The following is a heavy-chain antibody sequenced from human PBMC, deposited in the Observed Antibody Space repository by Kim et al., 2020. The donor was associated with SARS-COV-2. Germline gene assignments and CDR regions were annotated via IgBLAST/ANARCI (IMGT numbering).Heavy chain of an antibody. V-gene: IGHV3-30-3*01. J-gene: IGHJ5*02. CDR3: ARGTYSSSDWFDP. Sequence: GGSLRLSCAASGFTFSSYAMHWARQAPGKGLEWVAVISYDGSNKYYAESVKGRFTISRDNSKTTLYLQMNSLRTEDTAVYYCARGTYSSSDWFDPWGQGTLVTVSS. D-gene: IGHD6-6*01. CDR2: ISYDGSNK. CDR1: GFTFSSYA.